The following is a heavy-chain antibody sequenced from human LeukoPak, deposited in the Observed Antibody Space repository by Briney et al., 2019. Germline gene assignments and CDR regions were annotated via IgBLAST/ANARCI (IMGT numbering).Heavy chain of an antibody. CDR3: ARGGSRYSSSWRPNWFDP. Sequence: GASVKVSCKASAYTFTAYYIHWVRQATGQGLEWMGWMNPNSGNTGYAQKFQGRVTMTRNTSISTAYMELSSLRSEDTAVYYCARGGSRYSSSWRPNWFDPWGQGTLVTVSS. CDR2: MNPNSGNT. J-gene: IGHJ5*02. V-gene: IGHV1-8*02. CDR1: AYTFTAYY. D-gene: IGHD6-13*01.